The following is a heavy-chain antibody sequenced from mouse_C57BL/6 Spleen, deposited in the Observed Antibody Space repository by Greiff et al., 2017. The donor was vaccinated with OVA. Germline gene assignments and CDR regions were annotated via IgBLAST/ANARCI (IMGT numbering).Heavy chain of an antibody. Sequence: EVHLVESGGGLVKPGGSLKLSCAASGFTFSSYAMSCVRQTPEKRLEWVATISDGGSYTYYPDNVKGRFTISRDNAKNNLYLQMSHLKSEDTAMYYCARDYYGNYEGAMDYWGQGTSVTVSS. CDR2: ISDGGSYT. J-gene: IGHJ4*01. CDR3: ARDYYGNYEGAMDY. V-gene: IGHV5-4*01. D-gene: IGHD2-1*01. CDR1: GFTFSSYA.